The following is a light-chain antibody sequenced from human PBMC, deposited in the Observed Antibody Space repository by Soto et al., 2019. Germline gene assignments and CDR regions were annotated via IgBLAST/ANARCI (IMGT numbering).Light chain of an antibody. Sequence: EVVMTQSPATLSVSPGETATLSCRASQSVNNNLAWYQKKPGQGPRLLIYGASTRATGIPARFSGSGSGTEFTLTINSLQSEGYAVYFCHHYHNAAGTFGGGTKVDSK. J-gene: IGKJ4*01. CDR3: HHYHNAAGT. CDR2: GAS. CDR1: QSVNNN. V-gene: IGKV3-15*01.